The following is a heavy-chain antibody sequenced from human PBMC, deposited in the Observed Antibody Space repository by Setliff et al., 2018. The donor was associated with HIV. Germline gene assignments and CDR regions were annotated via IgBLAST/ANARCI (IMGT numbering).Heavy chain of an antibody. J-gene: IGHJ4*02. CDR3: AKAYSSGWYYFDY. CDR1: GFTFSSYG. CDR2: IWYDGSNK. Sequence: GESLKISCAASGFTFSSYGMHWVRQAPGKGLEWVAVIWYDGSNKYYADSVXXXXTIPRDNSKNTLYLQMNSLRAEDTAVYYCAKAYSSGWYYFDYWGQGTLVTVSS. D-gene: IGHD6-19*01. V-gene: IGHV3-33*06.